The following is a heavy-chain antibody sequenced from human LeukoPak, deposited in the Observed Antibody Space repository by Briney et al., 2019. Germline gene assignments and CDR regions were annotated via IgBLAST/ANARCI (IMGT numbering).Heavy chain of an antibody. J-gene: IGHJ4*02. D-gene: IGHD3-22*01. CDR3: ARDGSAGSGYLDY. Sequence: GGSLRLSCVASGYPLRGFSMNCVRQAPRRGLEWVSSISSSSTYIYYADSVKGRFTISRDNAQNSLYLQMNSLRAEDTAVYYCARDGSAGSGYLDYWGEGSLVTVSS. CDR1: GYPLRGFS. CDR2: ISSSSTYI. V-gene: IGHV3-21*01.